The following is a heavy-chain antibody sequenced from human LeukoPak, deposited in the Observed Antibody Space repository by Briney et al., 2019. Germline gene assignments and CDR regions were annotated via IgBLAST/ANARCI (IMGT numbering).Heavy chain of an antibody. CDR3: AGEYYDILTGYGSLDY. CDR1: GGSISGFY. D-gene: IGHD3-9*01. J-gene: IGHJ4*02. V-gene: IGHV4-59*12. Sequence: PSETLSLTCTVSGGSISGFYWTWIRQPPGKGLEWIGYIYYSGTTNYNPSLKSRVTISVDTSKNQFSLKLSSVTAADTAVYYCAGEYYDILTGYGSLDYWGQGTLVTVSS. CDR2: IYYSGTT.